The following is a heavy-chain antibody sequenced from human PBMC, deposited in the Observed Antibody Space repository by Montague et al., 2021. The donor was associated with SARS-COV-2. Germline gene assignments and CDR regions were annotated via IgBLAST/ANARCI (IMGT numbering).Heavy chain of an antibody. V-gene: IGHV4-59*01. CDR1: GGSIDSYY. J-gene: IGHJ5*02. D-gene: IGHD2-21*02. CDR2: IYYRGTT. Sequence: SETLSLTCTVSGGSIDSYYWSWLRQPPGKGLEWIGYIYYRGTTNYNPSLGSRVTMSVDTSKNQFSLKLSSVTAADTAMYYCARELQYNWFDPWGQGTLVTVSS. CDR3: ARELQYNWFDP.